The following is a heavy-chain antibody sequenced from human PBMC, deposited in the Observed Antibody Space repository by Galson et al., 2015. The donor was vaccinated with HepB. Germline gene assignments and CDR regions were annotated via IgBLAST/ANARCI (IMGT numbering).Heavy chain of an antibody. V-gene: IGHV3-66*04. CDR3: ARLRYSSSWYEVLGAFDI. J-gene: IGHJ3*02. CDR2: IYSGGST. D-gene: IGHD6-13*01. CDR1: GFTVSSNY. Sequence: SLRLSCAASGFTVSSNYMSWVRQAPGKGLEWVSVIYSGGSTYYADSVKGRFTISRDNSKNTLYLQMNSLRAEDTAVYYCARLRYSSSWYEVLGAFDIWGQGTMVTVSS.